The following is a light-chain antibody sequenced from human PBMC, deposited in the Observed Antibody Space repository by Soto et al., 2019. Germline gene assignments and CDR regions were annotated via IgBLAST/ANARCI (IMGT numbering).Light chain of an antibody. CDR3: CSYAGSDTLV. CDR2: DVS. V-gene: IGLV2-11*01. J-gene: IGLJ2*01. Sequence: QSALTQPRSVSGSPGQSVTISCTGTSSDVGGYNYVSWYQQHPGKAPKLMISDVSKRPSGVPDRFSGSKSGNTASLTISGLQAEEEADYYCCSYAGSDTLVFGGGTKLTVL. CDR1: SSDVGGYNY.